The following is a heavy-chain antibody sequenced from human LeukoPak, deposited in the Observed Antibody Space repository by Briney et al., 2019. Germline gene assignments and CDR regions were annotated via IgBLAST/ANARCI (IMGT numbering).Heavy chain of an antibody. J-gene: IGHJ4*02. CDR3: ARRGESANYGDYRFDY. D-gene: IGHD4-17*01. V-gene: IGHV3-23*01. CDR2: ISGSSGLT. Sequence: PGGSLRLSCAASGFRFRDYWMDWLRQAPGMGLEWVSAISGSSGLTYYADSVKGRFTISRDNSKNTLYLQMNSLRAEDTAVYYCARRGESANYGDYRFDYWGQGTLVTVSS. CDR1: GFRFRDYW.